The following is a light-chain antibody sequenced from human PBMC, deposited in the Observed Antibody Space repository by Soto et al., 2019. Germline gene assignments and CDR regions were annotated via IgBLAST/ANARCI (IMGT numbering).Light chain of an antibody. V-gene: IGKV1-8*01. CDR2: AAS. CDR1: QGISSY. J-gene: IGKJ1*01. Sequence: AIQLTQSPSSVSASVGDRVTITCRASQGISSYLAWYQQKPGKAPKPLIYAASTLQSGVPSRFSGSGSGTDFTLTISCLQSEDFATYYCQQYYSYPRTFGQGTMVDIK. CDR3: QQYYSYPRT.